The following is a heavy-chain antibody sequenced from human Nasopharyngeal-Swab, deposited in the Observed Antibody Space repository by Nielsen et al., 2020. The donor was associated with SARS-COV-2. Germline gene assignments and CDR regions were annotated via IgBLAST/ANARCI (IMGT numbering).Heavy chain of an antibody. CDR1: GITFRSYA. CDR2: ISGSDHTT. D-gene: IGHD5-12*01. CDR3: AKDRDSGDDSDDYYHYYGMDV. V-gene: IGHV3-23*01. Sequence: GGSLRLSCAASGITFRSYAISWVRQAPGKGLEWVSVISGSDHTTYYADSVKGRFTISRYNSKNTVNLQMNSLRVEDTAIYYCAKDRDSGDDSDDYYHYYGMDVWGQGTTVTVFS. J-gene: IGHJ6*02.